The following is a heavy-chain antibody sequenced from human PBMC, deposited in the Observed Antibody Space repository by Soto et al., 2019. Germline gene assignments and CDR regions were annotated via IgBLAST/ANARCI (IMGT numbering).Heavy chain of an antibody. Sequence: QVQLVQSGAAVKKPGSSVKVSCKAFGGTFNSYAISWVRQAPGQGLEWMGGLVLILGTANYAQKFQGRGTLSAEEPMSTAYMEVTSLRAEDTAVYYCACGYYDSSGSSIDYLGQGTQVTVSS. D-gene: IGHD3-22*01. V-gene: IGHV1-69*01. J-gene: IGHJ4*02. CDR1: GGTFNSYA. CDR2: LVLILGTA. CDR3: ACGYYDSSGSSIDY.